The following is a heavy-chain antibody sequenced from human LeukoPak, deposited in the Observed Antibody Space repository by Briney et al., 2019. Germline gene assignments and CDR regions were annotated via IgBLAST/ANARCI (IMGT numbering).Heavy chain of an antibody. V-gene: IGHV4-61*01. CDR2: IYYSGST. CDR3: ARRGAGGIAARHYYYYMDV. J-gene: IGHJ6*03. Sequence: PSETLSLTCTVSGGSISSGSYYWSWIRQPPGKGLEWIGYIYYSGSTNYNPSLKSRVTISVDTSKNQFSLKLSSVTAADTAVYYCARRGAGGIAARHYYYYMDVWGKGATVTVSS. D-gene: IGHD6-6*01. CDR1: GGSISSGSYY.